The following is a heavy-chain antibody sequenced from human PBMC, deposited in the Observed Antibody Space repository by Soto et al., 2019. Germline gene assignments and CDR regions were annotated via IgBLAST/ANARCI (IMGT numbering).Heavy chain of an antibody. CDR2: IIPIFGTA. V-gene: IGHV1-69*01. J-gene: IGHJ5*02. CDR3: SCLPVAAETEGGFDP. D-gene: IGHD6-13*01. Sequence: QVQLVQSGAEVKKPGSSVKVSCKASGGTFSSYAISWVRQAPGQGLEWMGGIIPIFGTANYAQKFQGRVTITADESTSTAYMELSSLRSEDTAVYYCSCLPVAAETEGGFDPWGQGTLVTVSS. CDR1: GGTFSSYA.